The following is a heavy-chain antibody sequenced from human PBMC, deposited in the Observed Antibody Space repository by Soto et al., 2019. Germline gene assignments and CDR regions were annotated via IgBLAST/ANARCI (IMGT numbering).Heavy chain of an antibody. J-gene: IGHJ4*02. CDR1: GFTFSSYG. D-gene: IGHD5-12*01. Sequence: GESLKISCAASGFTFSSYGMHWVRQAPGKGLEWVAVISYDGSNKYYADSVKGRFTISRDNSKNTLYLQMNSLRAEDTAVYYCAKGSRLTEMATIRPDYYFDYWGQGTLVTVSS. V-gene: IGHV3-30*18. CDR3: AKGSRLTEMATIRPDYYFDY. CDR2: ISYDGSNK.